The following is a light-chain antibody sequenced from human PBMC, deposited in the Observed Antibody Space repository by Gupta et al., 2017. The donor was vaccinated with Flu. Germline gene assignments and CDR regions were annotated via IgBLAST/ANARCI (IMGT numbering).Light chain of an antibody. CDR1: QRISNY. V-gene: IGKV1-39*01. CDR3: QQSYRTPYT. CDR2: SAS. J-gene: IGKJ2*01. Sequence: GDRVSISCRASQRISNYLNWYQQKPGKAPKLVVHSASSLNTGVPSRFSGVGSGTDFTLTINALHPDDFATYYCQQSYRTPYTFGQGTQLEI.